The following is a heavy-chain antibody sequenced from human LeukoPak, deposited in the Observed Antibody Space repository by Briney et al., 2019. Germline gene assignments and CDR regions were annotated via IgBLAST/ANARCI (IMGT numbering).Heavy chain of an antibody. CDR1: GSSISSSSYY. V-gene: IGHV4-39*07. CDR2: IYYSGST. CDR3: ARVLARGFDY. D-gene: IGHD3-3*01. J-gene: IGHJ4*02. Sequence: SETLSLTCTVSGSSISSSSYYWGWIRQPPGKGLEWIGGIYYSGSTYYNPSLKSRVTISVDTSKNQFSLKLSSVTAADTAVYYCARVLARGFDYWGQGTLVTVSS.